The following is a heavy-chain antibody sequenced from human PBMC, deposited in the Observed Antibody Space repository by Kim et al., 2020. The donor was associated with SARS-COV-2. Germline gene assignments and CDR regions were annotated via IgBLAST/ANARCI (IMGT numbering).Heavy chain of an antibody. CDR3: AREPQTYYYDSSDPRGAFDI. Sequence: ASVKVSCKASGYTFTSYGISWVRQAPGQGLEWMGWISAYNGNTNYAQKLQGRVTMTTDTSTSTAYMELRSLRSDDTAVYYCAREPQTYYYDSSDPRGAFDIWGQGTMVTVSS. CDR2: ISAYNGNT. J-gene: IGHJ3*02. D-gene: IGHD3-22*01. V-gene: IGHV1-18*01. CDR1: GYTFTSYG.